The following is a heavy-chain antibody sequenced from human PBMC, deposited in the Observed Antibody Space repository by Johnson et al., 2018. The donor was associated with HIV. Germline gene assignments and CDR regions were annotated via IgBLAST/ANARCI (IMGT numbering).Heavy chain of an antibody. CDR1: GFTFSSYA. D-gene: IGHD5-12*01. CDR2: ISSSGSSK. J-gene: IGHJ3*02. Sequence: VQLVESGGGLVQPGGSLILSCAASGFTFSSYAMSWVRQAPGKGLEWVSAISSSGSSKYYTDSVKGRFTISRDNAKNSLFLQMNSLRTEDTAVYYCAREKWLQLGTFDIWGQGTVVTVSS. V-gene: IGHV3-48*04. CDR3: AREKWLQLGTFDI.